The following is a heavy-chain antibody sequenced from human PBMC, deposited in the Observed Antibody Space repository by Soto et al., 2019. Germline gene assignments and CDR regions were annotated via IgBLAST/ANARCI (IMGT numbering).Heavy chain of an antibody. V-gene: IGHV1-18*01. CDR2: ISIYNGNT. CDR3: ARGTRAGRVDY. J-gene: IGHJ4*02. CDR1: GYTFTSYG. Sequence: QVQLVQSGAEVKKPGASVKVSCKASGYTFTSYGISWVRQAPGQGLEWMGWISIYNGNTNYAQKLQGRVTMTTDTDTRAANMELRSLRSDEKAVYYGARGTRAGRVDYWGQGTLVTVCS.